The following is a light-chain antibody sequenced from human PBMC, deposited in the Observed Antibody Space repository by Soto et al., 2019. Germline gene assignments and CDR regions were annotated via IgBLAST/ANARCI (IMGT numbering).Light chain of an antibody. CDR3: SSYSTSSTPVV. Sequence: QSALTQPASVSGSPGQSITISCTGTSSDVGFYNYVSWYQQHPGKAPQLMIYEVSNRPSGVSNRFSGSKSGNTASLTSSGLQAEDEADYYCSSYSTSSTPVVFGGGTKLTVL. CDR1: SSDVGFYNY. CDR2: EVS. J-gene: IGLJ2*01. V-gene: IGLV2-14*01.